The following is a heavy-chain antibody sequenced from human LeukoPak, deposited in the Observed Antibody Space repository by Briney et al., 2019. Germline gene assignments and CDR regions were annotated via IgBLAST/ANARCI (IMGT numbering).Heavy chain of an antibody. D-gene: IGHD4-17*01. CDR3: AKERLGVNYGDYAVDY. V-gene: IGHV3-23*01. CDR2: VSGSGDGT. CDR1: GFTFTSYA. J-gene: IGHJ4*02. Sequence: GGSLRLSCAASGFTFTSYAMGWVRQAPGKGLEWVSSVSGSGDGTYYADSVKGRFTISRDNSKKTLDLHMDSLRAEDTAVYYCAKERLGVNYGDYAVDYWGQGTMVTVSS.